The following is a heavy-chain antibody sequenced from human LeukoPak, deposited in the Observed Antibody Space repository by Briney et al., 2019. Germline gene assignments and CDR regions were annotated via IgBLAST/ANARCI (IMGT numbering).Heavy chain of an antibody. Sequence: GGSLRLSCAASGFSFSTYSMNWVRQAPGKGLEWVSYISSSSSTIYYADSVKGRFTISRDKAKNSLYLQMDSLRAEDTAVYYCAMTTVVTAGDYYFDYWGQGTLVTVSS. V-gene: IGHV3-48*01. CDR1: GFSFSTYS. CDR3: AMTTVVTAGDYYFDY. D-gene: IGHD4-23*01. CDR2: ISSSSSTI. J-gene: IGHJ4*02.